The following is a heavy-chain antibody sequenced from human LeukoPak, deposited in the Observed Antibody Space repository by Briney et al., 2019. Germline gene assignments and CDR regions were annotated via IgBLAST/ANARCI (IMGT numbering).Heavy chain of an antibody. J-gene: IGHJ6*02. D-gene: IGHD6-13*01. CDR2: ISYDGSNK. CDR3: ARDPVSSSWYHHYYYYGMDV. Sequence: PGRSLRLSCAACGFTFSSYAMHWVRQAPGKGLEWVAVISYDGSNKYYADSVKGRFTISRDNSKNTLYLQMNSLRAEDTAVYYCARDPVSSSWYHHYYYYGMDVWGQGTTVTVSS. V-gene: IGHV3-30*04. CDR1: GFTFSSYA.